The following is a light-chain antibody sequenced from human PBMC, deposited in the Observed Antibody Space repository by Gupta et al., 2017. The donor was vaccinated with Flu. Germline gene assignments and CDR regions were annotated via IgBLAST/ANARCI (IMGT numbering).Light chain of an antibody. V-gene: IGKV3-15*01. CDR1: QSISSD. Sequence: PPTLSVSPGDRATISCRASQSISSDLEWYQQKPGQAPKLLIYGASRRESGIPARFSGSGSGTEFTLTISSLQSEDFAVYYCQQKNNCPGTFGQGTQVEIK. J-gene: IGKJ1*01. CDR3: QQKNNCPGT. CDR2: GAS.